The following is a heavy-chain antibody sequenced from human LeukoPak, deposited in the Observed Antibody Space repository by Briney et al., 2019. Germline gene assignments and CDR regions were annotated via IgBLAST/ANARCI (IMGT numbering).Heavy chain of an antibody. CDR2: ISAYNGNT. Sequence: ASVKVSCKPSGGTFSSYAISWVRQAPGQGLEWMGWISAYNGNTNYAQKLQGRVTMTTDTSTSTAYMELRSLRSDDTAVYYCARAESGPFDYWGQGTLVTVSS. CDR1: GGTFSSYA. CDR3: ARAESGPFDY. V-gene: IGHV1-18*01. D-gene: IGHD1-26*01. J-gene: IGHJ4*02.